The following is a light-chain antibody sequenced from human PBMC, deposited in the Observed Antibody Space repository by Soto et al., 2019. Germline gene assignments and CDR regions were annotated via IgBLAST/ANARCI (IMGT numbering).Light chain of an antibody. J-gene: IGKJ1*01. CDR3: LHYYTYPLT. CDR1: QRIGSW. Sequence: EIQMTQSPSTLSASVGDRFSITCLASQRIGSWLAWYQQKPGKFPKLLIYDASTLISGVPSRFSGTGSGTEFTLSIASLQPDDFATYYCLHYYTYPLTFGQGTKVEIK. V-gene: IGKV1-5*01. CDR2: DAS.